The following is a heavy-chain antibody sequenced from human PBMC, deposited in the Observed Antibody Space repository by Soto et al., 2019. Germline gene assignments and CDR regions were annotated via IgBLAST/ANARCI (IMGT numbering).Heavy chain of an antibody. CDR1: GGTFSSSA. V-gene: IGHV1-69*13. J-gene: IGHJ6*02. Sequence: SVKVSCKASGGTFSSSAISWVRQAPGQGLEWLGGIIPIVASANYAQKFQGRVTITADESTSTAYMDLGSLKSEDTAVYYCARDRLGFGYTYADVWGQGTTVTVSS. CDR3: ARDRLGFGYTYADV. CDR2: IIPIVASA. D-gene: IGHD3-10*01.